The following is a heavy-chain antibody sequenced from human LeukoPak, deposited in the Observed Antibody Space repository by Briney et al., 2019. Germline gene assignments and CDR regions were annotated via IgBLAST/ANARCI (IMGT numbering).Heavy chain of an antibody. Sequence: GASVKVSCKASGGTFSSYAISWVRQAPGQGLEWMGGIIPIFGTANYAQKFQGRVTITADESTSTAYMELRSLRSDDTAVYYCAKDNLLYGSGSYYGSWGQGTLVTVSS. CDR2: IIPIFGTA. CDR3: AKDNLLYGSGSYYGS. CDR1: GGTFSSYA. D-gene: IGHD3-10*01. V-gene: IGHV1-69*13. J-gene: IGHJ4*02.